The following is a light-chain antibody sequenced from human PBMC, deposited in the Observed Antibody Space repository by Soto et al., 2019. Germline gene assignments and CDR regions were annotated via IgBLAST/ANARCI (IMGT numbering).Light chain of an antibody. CDR2: GAS. Sequence: EIVLTQSPGTLSLSPVERATLSCRASQSISGSYLAWYQQKPGQAPRLLIYGASGRATGIPDRFSGSGSGTDFALTISRLEPEDFAVYYCQQYGSSPRTFGQGTKVDIK. CDR1: QSISGSY. J-gene: IGKJ1*01. V-gene: IGKV3-20*01. CDR3: QQYGSSPRT.